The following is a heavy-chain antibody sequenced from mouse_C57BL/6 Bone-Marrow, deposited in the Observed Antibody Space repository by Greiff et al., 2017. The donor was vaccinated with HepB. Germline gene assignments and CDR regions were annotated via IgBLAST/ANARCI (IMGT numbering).Heavy chain of an antibody. V-gene: IGHV1-59*01. CDR3: ASGGLFAY. Sequence: VKLQQPGAELVRPGTSVKLSCKASGYTFTSYWMHWVKQRPGQGLEWIGVIDPSDSYTNYNQKFKGKATFTVDTSSSTAYMQLSSLTSEDSAVYYCASGGLFAYWGQGTLVTVSA. D-gene: IGHD3-3*01. J-gene: IGHJ3*01. CDR2: IDPSDSYT. CDR1: GYTFTSYW.